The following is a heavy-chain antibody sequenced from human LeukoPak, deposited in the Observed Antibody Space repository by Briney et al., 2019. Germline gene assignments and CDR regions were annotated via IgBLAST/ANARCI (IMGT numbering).Heavy chain of an antibody. CDR3: GRGRVGATPHGSY. V-gene: IGHV1-2*06. CDR2: INPNSGGT. Sequence: ASVKVSCKASGYTFTGYYMHWVRQAPGQGLEWMGRINPNSGGTNYAQKFQGRVTMTRDTSISTAYLELSRLRSDATAEYYWGRGRVGATPHGSYGGQGTVVTVSS. D-gene: IGHD1-26*01. J-gene: IGHJ4*02. CDR1: GYTFTGYY.